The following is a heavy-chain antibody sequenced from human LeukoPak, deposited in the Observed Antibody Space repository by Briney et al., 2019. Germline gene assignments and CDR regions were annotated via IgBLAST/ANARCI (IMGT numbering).Heavy chain of an antibody. CDR2: IYYSGST. V-gene: IGHV4-30-4*08. D-gene: IGHD3-3*01. J-gene: IGHJ5*02. CDR1: GGSISSGDYY. CDR3: ARDLYDFWSGSNLNWFDP. Sequence: SQTLSLTCTVSGGSISSGDYYWSWIRQPPGKGLEWIGYIYYSGSTYYNPSLKSRVTISVDTSKNQISLKLSSVTAADTAVYYCARDLYDFWSGSNLNWFDPWGQGTLVTVSS.